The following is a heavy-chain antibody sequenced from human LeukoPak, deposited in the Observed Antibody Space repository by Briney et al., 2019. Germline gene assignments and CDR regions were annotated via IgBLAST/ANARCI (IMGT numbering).Heavy chain of an antibody. CDR2: INPHSGGT. CDR3: ASAYSSGWYYFDY. CDR1: GYTFTNYY. D-gene: IGHD6-19*01. Sequence: ASVKVSCKASGYTFTNYYIHWVRQAPGQGLEWMGRINPHSGGTNYAQKLQGRVTMTRDTSISTAYMELSRLRSDDTAVYYCASAYSSGWYYFDYWGQGTLVTVSS. J-gene: IGHJ4*02. V-gene: IGHV1-2*02.